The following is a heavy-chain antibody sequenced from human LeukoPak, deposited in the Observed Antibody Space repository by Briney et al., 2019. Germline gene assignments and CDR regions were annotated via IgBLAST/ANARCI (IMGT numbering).Heavy chain of an antibody. V-gene: IGHV3-74*01. CDR2: INSDGSST. Sequence: SGGSLRLSCAACGFTFSSYWMHWVRQAPGKGLVWVSGINSDGSSTSYADSVKGRFTISRDNAKNTLYLQMNSLRAEDTAVYYCTGRLFCSSTSCRPSDYWGQGTLVTVSS. CDR1: GFTFSSYW. CDR3: TGRLFCSSTSCRPSDY. D-gene: IGHD2-2*01. J-gene: IGHJ4*02.